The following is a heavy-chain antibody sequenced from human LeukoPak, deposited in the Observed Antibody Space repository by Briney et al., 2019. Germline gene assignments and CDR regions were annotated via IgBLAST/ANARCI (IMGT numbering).Heavy chain of an antibody. D-gene: IGHD3-10*01. CDR1: DYTFPTYG. CDR2: INAYNGDT. Sequence: ASMEVSCKASDYTFPTYGISWVRQAPGQGLEWMGWINAYNGDTNYAQKFQGRVTMTTETSTSTAYMELRSLRSDDTAVYYCAGGGLWFGELPFDPWGQGTLVTVSS. J-gene: IGHJ5*02. CDR3: AGGGLWFGELPFDP. V-gene: IGHV1-18*01.